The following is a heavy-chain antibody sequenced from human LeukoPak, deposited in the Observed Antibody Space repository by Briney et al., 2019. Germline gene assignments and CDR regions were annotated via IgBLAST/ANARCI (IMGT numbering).Heavy chain of an antibody. CDR2: IYYTGGT. CDR3: AKYGTSAWVIAN. Sequence: PSETLSLTCTVSGGSIGSNYWTWIRQPPGKGLEYIGYIYYTGGTNYNPSLKSRVTISVDTSKNQFSLKLTSVTAADTAVYFCAKYGTSAWVIANWGQGTLVTASS. V-gene: IGHV4-59*08. D-gene: IGHD6-19*01. J-gene: IGHJ4*02. CDR1: GGSIGSNY.